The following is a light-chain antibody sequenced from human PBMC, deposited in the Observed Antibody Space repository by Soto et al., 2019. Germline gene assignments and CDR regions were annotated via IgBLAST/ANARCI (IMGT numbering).Light chain of an antibody. CDR2: DTS. V-gene: IGKV3-15*01. CDR1: QSVSSN. Sequence: IVMTQSPATLSVSPGERATLSCRASQSVSSNLAWYQQKPGQAPRLLISDTSTWATGIPSRFSGTGSGTEFTFSITSLQPEDFGTYYCQQSYMGWTFGQGTKVDIK. CDR3: QQSYMGWT. J-gene: IGKJ1*01.